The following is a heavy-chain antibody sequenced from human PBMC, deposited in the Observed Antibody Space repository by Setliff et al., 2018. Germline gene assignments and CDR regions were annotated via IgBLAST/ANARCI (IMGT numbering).Heavy chain of an antibody. CDR1: GFTFSTYR. V-gene: IGHV3-33*08. J-gene: IGHJ3*02. D-gene: IGHD3-22*01. Sequence: GGSLRLSCAASGFTFSTYRMHWVRQAPGKGLEWVAVIWDDGGNKYHADSVKGRFTISRDNSKNTLYLQMNSLRPEDTAVYYCARDNDSTRDAFDIWGQGTMVTVSS. CDR2: IWDDGGNK. CDR3: ARDNDSTRDAFDI.